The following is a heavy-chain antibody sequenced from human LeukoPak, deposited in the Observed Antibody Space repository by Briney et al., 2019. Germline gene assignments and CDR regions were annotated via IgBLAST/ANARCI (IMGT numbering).Heavy chain of an antibody. Sequence: GGSLRLSCAASVFTFSDYYMSWIRQAPGKGLEWGSYISSSGSTIYYADSVKGRFTISRDNAKNSLYLQMNSLRAEDTAVYYCARDQYYYDSSGYSYWGQGTLVTVSS. CDR2: ISSSGSTI. CDR3: ARDQYYYDSSGYSY. D-gene: IGHD3-22*01. V-gene: IGHV3-11*01. J-gene: IGHJ4*02. CDR1: VFTFSDYY.